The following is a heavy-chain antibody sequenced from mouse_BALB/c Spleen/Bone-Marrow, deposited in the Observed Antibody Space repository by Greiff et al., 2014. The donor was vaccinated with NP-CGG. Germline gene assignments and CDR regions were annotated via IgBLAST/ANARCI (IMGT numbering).Heavy chain of an antibody. CDR2: IDPANGNT. D-gene: IGHD1-1*01. J-gene: IGHJ3*01. Sequence: VQLKESGAELVKPGASVKLSCTASGFNIKDTYMPWVKQRPEQGLEWIGRIDPANGNTKYDPKFQGKATITADTSSNTAYLRLSSLTSEDTAVYYCAIYYYGSSGFAYWGQGTLVTVSA. V-gene: IGHV14-3*02. CDR1: GFNIKDTY. CDR3: AIYYYGSSGFAY.